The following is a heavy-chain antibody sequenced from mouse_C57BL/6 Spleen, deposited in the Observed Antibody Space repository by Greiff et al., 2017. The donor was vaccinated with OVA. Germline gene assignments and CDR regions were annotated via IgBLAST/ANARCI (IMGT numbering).Heavy chain of an antibody. D-gene: IGHD3-2*02. V-gene: IGHV5-6*02. Sequence: EVKLMESGGDLVKPGGSLKLSCAASGFTFSSYGMSWVRQTPDKRLEWVATISSGGSYTYYPDSVKGRFTISRATAKNNMYLHMNSLKSEDTAVYYCARRTDSSGYGFAYWGQGTLVTVSA. J-gene: IGHJ3*01. CDR1: GFTFSSYG. CDR3: ARRTDSSGYGFAY. CDR2: ISSGGSYT.